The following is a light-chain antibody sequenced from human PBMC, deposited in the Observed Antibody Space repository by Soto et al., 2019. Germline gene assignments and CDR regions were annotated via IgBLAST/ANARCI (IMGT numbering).Light chain of an antibody. CDR3: QQCYSNPWT. Sequence: DSQMAQSTSSLCASVGDRVTITCWASQSISSYLAWYQQKPGQAPKLLIYAASSMESGVPARFSGSGSGTDFTLTISSLQPEDFATYHCQQCYSNPWTFGQGTKVDIK. J-gene: IGKJ1*01. V-gene: IGKV1-39*01. CDR1: QSISSY. CDR2: AAS.